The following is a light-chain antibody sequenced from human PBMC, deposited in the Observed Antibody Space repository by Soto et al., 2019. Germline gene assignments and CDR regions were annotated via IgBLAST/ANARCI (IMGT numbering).Light chain of an antibody. CDR3: QQYGSSPRT. V-gene: IGKV3-20*01. Sequence: EIVLTQSPGTLSLSPGERATLSCRASQSVSNVYLAWYQQKPGQAPRLLIYDASNRATGIPDRFSGSGSGTHSSLTISRLEPEDFAVYYCQQYGSSPRTFGQGTKLEIK. CDR2: DAS. CDR1: QSVSNVY. J-gene: IGKJ2*01.